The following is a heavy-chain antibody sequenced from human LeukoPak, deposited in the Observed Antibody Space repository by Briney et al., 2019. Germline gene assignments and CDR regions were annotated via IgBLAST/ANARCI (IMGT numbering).Heavy chain of an antibody. D-gene: IGHD4-11*01. CDR2: SGGDGGST. CDR1: GFTFSSYD. V-gene: IGHV3-23*01. J-gene: IGHJ2*01. Sequence: GGSLRLSCAASGFTFSSYDMSWVRQAPGKGLEWVSASGGDGGSTYADAVKGRFTISRDNSKNTLYLQMNSLRAEDTATYYCAKALHYWYFDLWGRGNLVTVSS. CDR3: AKALHYWYFDL.